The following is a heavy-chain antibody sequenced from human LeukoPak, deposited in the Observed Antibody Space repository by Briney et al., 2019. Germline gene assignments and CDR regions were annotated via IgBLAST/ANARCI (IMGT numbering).Heavy chain of an antibody. CDR2: MNPNSGNT. CDR3: ARGGAGWGSYVDDAFDI. Sequence: ASVKVSCKASGYTFTSYDINWVRQATGQGLEWMGWMNPNSGNTGYAQKFQGRVTITRNTSISTAYMELSSLRSEDTAVYYCARGGAGWGSYVDDAFDIWGQGTMVTVSS. V-gene: IGHV1-8*03. D-gene: IGHD1-26*01. CDR1: GYTFTSYD. J-gene: IGHJ3*02.